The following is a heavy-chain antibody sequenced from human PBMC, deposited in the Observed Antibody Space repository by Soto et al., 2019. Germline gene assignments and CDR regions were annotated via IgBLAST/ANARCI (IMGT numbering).Heavy chain of an antibody. CDR3: ARDRIQLWLRPDYGMDV. CDR2: INSDGSST. Sequence: SGGALKLSDAASGCTFSSYWMHWVRQAPGKGLVWVSRINSDGSSTSYADSVKGRFTISRDNAKNTLYLQMNSLRAEDTAVYYCARDRIQLWLRPDYGMDVWGQGTTVTVSS. V-gene: IGHV3-74*01. J-gene: IGHJ6*02. D-gene: IGHD5-18*01. CDR1: GCTFSSYW.